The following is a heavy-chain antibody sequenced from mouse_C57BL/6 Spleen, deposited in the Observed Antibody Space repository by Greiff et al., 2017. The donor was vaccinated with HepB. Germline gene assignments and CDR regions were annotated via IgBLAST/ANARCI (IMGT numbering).Heavy chain of an antibody. CDR3: ARYYGSSYGGYYLYY. Sequence: EVQLQQSGPVLVKPGASVKMSCKASGYTFTDYYMNWVKQSHGKSLEWIGVINPYNGGTSYNQKFKGKATLTVDKSSSTAYMELNSLTSEDSAVYYCARYYGSSYGGYYLYYWGQSTTLTVSS. J-gene: IGHJ2*01. D-gene: IGHD1-1*01. V-gene: IGHV1-19*01. CDR1: GYTFTDYY. CDR2: INPYNGGT.